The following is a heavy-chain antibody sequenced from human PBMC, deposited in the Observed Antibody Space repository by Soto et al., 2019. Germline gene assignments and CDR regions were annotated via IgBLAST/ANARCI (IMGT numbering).Heavy chain of an antibody. J-gene: IGHJ6*02. CDR3: ARSRAAAPPRVGMDV. CDR1: GGTFRRNA. V-gene: IGHV1-69*13. D-gene: IGHD6-13*01. Sequence: GASVQVSCKASGGTFRRNAISWVRQAPGQGLEWMGGIIPFFHAPNYAQKFQGRVTITADESTSIVFMGMSSLRFKDTAVYYCARSRAAAPPRVGMDVWGQGTTVTVSS. CDR2: IIPFFHAP.